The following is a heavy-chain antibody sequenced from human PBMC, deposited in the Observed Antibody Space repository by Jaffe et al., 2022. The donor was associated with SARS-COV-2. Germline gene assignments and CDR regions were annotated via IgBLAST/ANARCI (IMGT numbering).Heavy chain of an antibody. CDR2: IYYSGST. CDR1: GGSISSYY. CDR3: ARDLARGRNFDY. V-gene: IGHV4-59*01. Sequence: QVQLQESGPGLVKPSETLSLTCTVSGGSISSYYWSWIRQPPGKGLEWIGYIYYSGSTNYNPSLKSRVTISVDTSKNQFSLKLSSVTAADTAVYYCARDLARGRNFDYWGQGTLVTVSS. D-gene: IGHD5-12*01. J-gene: IGHJ4*02.